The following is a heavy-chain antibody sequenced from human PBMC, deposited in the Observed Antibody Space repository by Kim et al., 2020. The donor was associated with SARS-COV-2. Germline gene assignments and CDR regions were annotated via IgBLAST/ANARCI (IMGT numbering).Heavy chain of an antibody. V-gene: IGHV1-18*01. J-gene: IGHJ4*02. CDR2: ISPSNGNT. D-gene: IGHD1-26*01. CDR3: ARWDKTKHTLLDS. CDR1: GYKFIDYG. Sequence: ASVKVSCKASGYKFIDYGIAWVRLAAGQGPEWLGWISPSNGNTKSAQKVRDRVTLTTDISTRTAYLDLGGLTPDDTGTYFCARWDKTKHTLLDSWGQGTQLSVSS.